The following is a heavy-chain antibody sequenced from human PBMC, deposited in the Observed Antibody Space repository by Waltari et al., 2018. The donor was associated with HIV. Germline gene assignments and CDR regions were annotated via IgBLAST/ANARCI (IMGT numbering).Heavy chain of an antibody. CDR2: ISGSGGST. Sequence: VQPGGSLRLSCAASGFTFSSYAMSWVRQAPGKGLEWVSAISGSGGSTYYADSVKGRFTISRDNSKNTLYLQMNSLRAEDTAVYYCAKERYYYDSSGYYYYNYFDYWGQGTLVTVSS. V-gene: IGHV3-23*01. CDR1: GFTFSSYA. D-gene: IGHD3-22*01. CDR3: AKERYYYDSSGYYYYNYFDY. J-gene: IGHJ4*02.